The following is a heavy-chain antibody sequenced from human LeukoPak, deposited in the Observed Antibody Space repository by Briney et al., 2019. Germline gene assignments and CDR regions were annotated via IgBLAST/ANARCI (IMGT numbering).Heavy chain of an antibody. CDR3: SRGSGWLSVY. Sequence: SGGSLRLYCTASGFTFGDYLMSWFRQAPGKGLEWIGFISGGTTEYAASVKGRFTISRDDSTSIAYLQMNSLTTEDTAVYYCSRGSGWLSVYWGQGTLVTVSS. J-gene: IGHJ4*02. CDR1: GFTFGDYL. V-gene: IGHV3-49*03. CDR2: ISGGTT. D-gene: IGHD6-19*01.